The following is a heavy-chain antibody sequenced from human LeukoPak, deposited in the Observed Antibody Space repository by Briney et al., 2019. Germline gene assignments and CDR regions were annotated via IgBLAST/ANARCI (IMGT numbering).Heavy chain of an antibody. V-gene: IGHV4-4*07. Sequence: SETLSLTCTVSGGSISSYYWSWIRQPAGKGLEWIGRIYISGSTNYNPSLKSRVTMSVDTSKNQFSLKLSSVTAADTAVYYCARGVGTYYDILTGYYQTYYFDYWGQGTLVTVSS. J-gene: IGHJ4*02. D-gene: IGHD3-9*01. CDR3: ARGVGTYYDILTGYYQTYYFDY. CDR2: IYISGST. CDR1: GGSISSYY.